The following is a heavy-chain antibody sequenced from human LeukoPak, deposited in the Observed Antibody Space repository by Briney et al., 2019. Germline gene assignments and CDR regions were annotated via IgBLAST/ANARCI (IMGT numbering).Heavy chain of an antibody. Sequence: GGSLRLSCAASGFTVSSNYMGWVRQAPGKGLEWVSVIYSGGNTYYADSVKGRFTISRDNSRNTMDLQMNSLRAEDTAVYYCARCDSSSWYGIDYWGQGTLVAVSS. CDR1: GFTVSSNY. J-gene: IGHJ4*02. CDR2: IYSGGNT. D-gene: IGHD6-13*01. CDR3: ARCDSSSWYGIDY. V-gene: IGHV3-53*01.